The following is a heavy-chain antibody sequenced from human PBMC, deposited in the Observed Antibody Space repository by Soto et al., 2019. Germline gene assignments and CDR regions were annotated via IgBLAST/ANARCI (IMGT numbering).Heavy chain of an antibody. Sequence: GESLKISCKGSGYSFTSYWIGWVRQMPGKGLEWMGIIYPGDSDTRYSPSFQGQVTISADKSISTAYLQWSSLKASDTAMYYCARQSSYYDILTGYYTPSHYYYYYGMDVWGQGTTVTVSS. J-gene: IGHJ6*02. V-gene: IGHV5-51*01. CDR3: ARQSSYYDILTGYYTPSHYYYYYGMDV. CDR2: IYPGDSDT. D-gene: IGHD3-9*01. CDR1: GYSFTSYW.